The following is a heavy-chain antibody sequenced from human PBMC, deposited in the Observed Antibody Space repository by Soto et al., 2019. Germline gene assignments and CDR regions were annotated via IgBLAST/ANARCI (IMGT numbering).Heavy chain of an antibody. Sequence: GSLRLSCATSGFTFSNLDMHWVSQVPGKGLEWVSAIGAARDPYYLGSVKGRFTISRENAKNSVYLQMNDLRAGDSAVYYCARAYTGRLPRRADYYYAMDVWGQGTTVTVS. CDR3: ARAYTGRLPRRADYYYAMDV. D-gene: IGHD2-2*02. J-gene: IGHJ6*02. V-gene: IGHV3-13*05. CDR2: IGAARDP. CDR1: GFTFSNLD.